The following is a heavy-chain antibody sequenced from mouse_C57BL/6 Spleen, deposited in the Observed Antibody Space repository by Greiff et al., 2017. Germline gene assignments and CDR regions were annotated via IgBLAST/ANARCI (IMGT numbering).Heavy chain of an antibody. J-gene: IGHJ3*01. D-gene: IGHD1-1*01. V-gene: IGHV5-17*01. Sequence: EVHLVESGGGLVKPGGSLKLSCAASGFTFSDYGMHWVRQAPEKGLEWVAYISSGSSTIYYADTVKGRFTITRDNAKNTLFLQMTSLRSDDTAMYYCARSLYYGSSYLAYWGQGTLVTVSA. CDR2: ISSGSSTI. CDR3: ARSLYYGSSYLAY. CDR1: GFTFSDYG.